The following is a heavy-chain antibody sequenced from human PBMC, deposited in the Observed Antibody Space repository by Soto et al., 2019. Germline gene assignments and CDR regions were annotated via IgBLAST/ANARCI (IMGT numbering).Heavy chain of an antibody. V-gene: IGHV3-23*01. CDR3: AKDRDYPRDQVHY. Sequence: GGSLRLSCAASGFKFSNFVMSWVRRCPGKGLEWVSVISANGGSPYYSGSVQGRFTISRDNSKNTVFLHMDSLRAEDTAVYYCAKDRDYPRDQVHYWGQGTLVTVYS. CDR1: GFKFSNFV. CDR2: ISANGGSP. D-gene: IGHD2-2*01. J-gene: IGHJ4*02.